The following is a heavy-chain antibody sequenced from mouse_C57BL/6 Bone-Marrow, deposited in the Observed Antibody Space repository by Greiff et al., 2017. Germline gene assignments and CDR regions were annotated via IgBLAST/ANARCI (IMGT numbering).Heavy chain of an antibody. Sequence: QVQLQQSGPELVKPGASVKISCKASGYAFSSSWMNWVKQRPGKGLEWIGRIYPGDGDTNYNGKFKGKATLTADKSSSTAYMQLSSLTSEDSAVYVGARCEYGRSYDYFDYWGQGTTLTVSS. CDR2: IYPGDGDT. J-gene: IGHJ2*01. CDR1: GYAFSSSW. V-gene: IGHV1-82*01. D-gene: IGHD1-1*01. CDR3: ARCEYGRSYDYFDY.